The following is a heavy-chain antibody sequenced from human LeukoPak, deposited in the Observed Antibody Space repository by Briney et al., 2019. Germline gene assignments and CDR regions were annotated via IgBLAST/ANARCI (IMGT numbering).Heavy chain of an antibody. J-gene: IGHJ3*02. CDR1: GYTLTELS. V-gene: IGHV1-24*01. Sequence: GASVKVSCKVSGYTLTELSMHWVRQAPGKGLEWMGGSDPEDGETIYAQKFQGRVTMTEDTSTDTAYMELSSLRSEDKAVYYCATENIGSYYAFDIWGQGTMVTVSS. CDR2: SDPEDGET. D-gene: IGHD1-26*01. CDR3: ATENIGSYYAFDI.